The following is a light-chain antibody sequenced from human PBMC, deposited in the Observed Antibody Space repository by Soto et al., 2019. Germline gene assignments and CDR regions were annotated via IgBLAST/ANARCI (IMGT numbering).Light chain of an antibody. CDR1: SSDVGNYNY. CDR3: SSYASSSTDV. Sequence: QSALTPPASVSGSPGQSITISCSGSSSDVGNYNYVSWYQQHPGKAPKLMIYDVTSRPSGVSNRFSGSKSGNTASLTISGLQAEDEADYYCSSYASSSTDVVGTGTKLTVL. J-gene: IGLJ1*01. V-gene: IGLV2-14*01. CDR2: DVT.